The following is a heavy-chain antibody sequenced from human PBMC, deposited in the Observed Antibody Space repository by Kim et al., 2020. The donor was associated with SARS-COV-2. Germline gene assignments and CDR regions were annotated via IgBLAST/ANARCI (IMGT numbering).Heavy chain of an antibody. CDR3: ARHRACSSTSCYSYYYYYMDV. Sequence: GESLQISCKGSGYSFTSYWIGWVRQMPGKGLEWMGIIYPGDSDTRYSPSFQGQVTISADKSISTAYLQWSSLKASDTAMYYCARHRACSSTSCYSYYYYYMDVWGKGTTVTVSS. D-gene: IGHD2-2*01. J-gene: IGHJ6*03. V-gene: IGHV5-51*01. CDR2: IYPGDSDT. CDR1: GYSFTSYW.